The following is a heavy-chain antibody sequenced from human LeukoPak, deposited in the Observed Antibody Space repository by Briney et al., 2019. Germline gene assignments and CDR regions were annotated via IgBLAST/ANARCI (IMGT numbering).Heavy chain of an antibody. J-gene: IGHJ4*02. Sequence: SETLSLTCAVYGGSFSGYYWSWIRQPPGKGLEWIGEINHSGSTNYNPSLKSRVTISVDTSKNQFSLKMSSVTAADTAVYYCARDPGSIAVAGQFDYWGQGTLVTVSS. D-gene: IGHD6-19*01. CDR2: INHSGST. CDR3: ARDPGSIAVAGQFDY. V-gene: IGHV4-34*01. CDR1: GGSFSGYY.